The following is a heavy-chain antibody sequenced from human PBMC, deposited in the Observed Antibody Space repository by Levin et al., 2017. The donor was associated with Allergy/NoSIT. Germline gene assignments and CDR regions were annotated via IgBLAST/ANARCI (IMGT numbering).Heavy chain of an antibody. Sequence: GGSLRLSCAASGFTFSSYAMHWVRQAPGKGLEWVAVISYDGSNKYYADSVKGRFTISRDNSKNTLYLQMNSLRAEDTAVYYCARASSMTYIDYWGQGTLVTVSS. CDR2: ISYDGSNK. D-gene: IGHD2/OR15-2a*01. J-gene: IGHJ4*02. CDR3: ARASSMTYIDY. CDR1: GFTFSSYA. V-gene: IGHV3-30*04.